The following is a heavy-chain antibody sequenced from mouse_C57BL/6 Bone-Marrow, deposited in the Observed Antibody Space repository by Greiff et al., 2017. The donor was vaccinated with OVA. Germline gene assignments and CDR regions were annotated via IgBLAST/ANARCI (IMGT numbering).Heavy chain of an antibody. CDR2: INPYNGGT. CDR1: GYTFTDYY. Sequence: EVQLQQSGPVLVKPGASVKMSCKASGYTFTDYYMNWVKQSHGKSLEWIGVINPYNGGTSYNQKFKGKATLTVDKSSSTAYMELNSLTSEDSAVYYCARGDIGYDYDGGGFDYWGQGTTLTVSS. V-gene: IGHV1-19*01. CDR3: ARGDIGYDYDGGGFDY. D-gene: IGHD2-4*01. J-gene: IGHJ2*01.